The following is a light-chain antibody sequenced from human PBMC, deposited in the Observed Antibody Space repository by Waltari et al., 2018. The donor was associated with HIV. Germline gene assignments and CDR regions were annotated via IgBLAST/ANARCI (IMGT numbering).Light chain of an antibody. CDR1: SFNHENTF. V-gene: IGLV1-51*01. CDR3: GTWDNSLSVWV. J-gene: IGLJ3*02. CDR2: DKN. Sequence: QSVLTQPPSVSAAPGQKVTISCSGRSFNHENTFVSWYQQFPGIAPKLLIYDKNKRPSGMPDRISGSKSGTSATLGITGLQTGDEAHYYCGTWDNSLSVWVFGGGTKVTVL.